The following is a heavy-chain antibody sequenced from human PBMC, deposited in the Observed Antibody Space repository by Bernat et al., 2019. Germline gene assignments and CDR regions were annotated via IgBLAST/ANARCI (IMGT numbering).Heavy chain of an antibody. D-gene: IGHD5/OR15-5a*01. J-gene: IGHJ4*02. V-gene: IGHV4-59*01. CDR3: ARGNGVYDPFDY. CDR2: IYDTGST. Sequence: QVQLHESGPGLVKSSETLSLTCAVSGGSISTFYWSWIRQPPGKGLEWIGHIYDTGSTDYNPSLKSRVTISGDTSMNQVSLKLRYVTTADTAVYYCARGNGVYDPFDYWGQGTLVTVSS. CDR1: GGSISTFY.